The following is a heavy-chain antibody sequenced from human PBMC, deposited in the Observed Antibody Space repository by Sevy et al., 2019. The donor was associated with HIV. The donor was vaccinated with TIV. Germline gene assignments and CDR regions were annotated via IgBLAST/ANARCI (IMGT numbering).Heavy chain of an antibody. J-gene: IGHJ6*02. V-gene: IGHV3-21*01. CDR2: ISSKSTYT. D-gene: IGHD3-10*01. Sequence: GGSLRLSCVGSGFTFNDDFMTWVRQAPGKGLEWVSSISSKSTYTYYSDSAKGRFTISRDNAKNSLFLQMNSLRPEDTAVYYCARDRDDYAAGRRHPYYYYHGMDVWGRGTTVTVSS. CDR3: ARDRDDYAAGRRHPYYYYHGMDV. CDR1: GFTFNDDF.